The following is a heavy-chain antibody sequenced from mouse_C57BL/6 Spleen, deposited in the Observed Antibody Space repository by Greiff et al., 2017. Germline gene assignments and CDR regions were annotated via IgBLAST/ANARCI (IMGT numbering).Heavy chain of an antibody. CDR3: ARHKDSSGYVGYYAMDY. J-gene: IGHJ4*01. D-gene: IGHD3-2*02. Sequence: EVQLQESGGDLVKPGGSLKLSCAASGFTFSSYGMSWVRQTPDKRLEWVATISSGGSYTYYPDSVKGRFTISRDNAKNTLYLQMSSLKSEDTAMYYCARHKDSSGYVGYYAMDYWGQGTSVTVSS. CDR1: GFTFSSYG. V-gene: IGHV5-6*01. CDR2: ISSGGSYT.